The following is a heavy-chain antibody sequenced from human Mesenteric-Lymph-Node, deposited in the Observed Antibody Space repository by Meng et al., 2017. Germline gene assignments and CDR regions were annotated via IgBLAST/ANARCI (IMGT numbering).Heavy chain of an antibody. CDR1: GYTFTDHY. D-gene: IGHD3-16*02. V-gene: IGHV1-2*06. J-gene: IGHJ4*02. Sequence: ASVKVSCKASGYTFTDHYIHWLRQAPGQGLEWMGRINPNTGATNYAQHFQGRVTVTRDTSISTAYMDLSSHTSDDTAVYYCARDLYYDYLWGTYRYFDSWGQGTLVTVSS. CDR3: ARDLYYDYLWGTYRYFDS. CDR2: INPNTGAT.